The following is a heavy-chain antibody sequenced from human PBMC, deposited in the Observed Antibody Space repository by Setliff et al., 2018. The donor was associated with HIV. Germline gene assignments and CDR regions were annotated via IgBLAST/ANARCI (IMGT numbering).Heavy chain of an antibody. CDR2: IYSSGTK. Sequence: SETLSLTCTFSGVTSGDYYWTWIRQHPVKGLEWIGYIYSSGTKYYNPSLKGRLAISLDTSKNQFSLNLKSVTAADAAVYYCARGFCSGGFCHPNFYHYMDVWGKGTTVTVSS. CDR1: GVTSGDYY. V-gene: IGHV4-31*03. J-gene: IGHJ6*03. D-gene: IGHD2-15*01. CDR3: ARGFCSGGFCHPNFYHYMDV.